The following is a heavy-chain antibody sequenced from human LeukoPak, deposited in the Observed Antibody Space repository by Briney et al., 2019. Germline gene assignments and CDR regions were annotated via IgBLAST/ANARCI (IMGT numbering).Heavy chain of an antibody. J-gene: IGHJ4*02. CDR2: ISGSGGST. CDR1: GGSISSYY. D-gene: IGHD5-18*01. Sequence: PSETLSLTCTVSGGSISSYYWSWVRQAPGKGLEWVSAISGSGGSTYYADSVKGRFTISRDNSKNTLYLQMNSLRAEDTAVYYCAKDGGYSYGHFDYWGQGTLVTVSS. V-gene: IGHV3-23*01. CDR3: AKDGGYSYGHFDY.